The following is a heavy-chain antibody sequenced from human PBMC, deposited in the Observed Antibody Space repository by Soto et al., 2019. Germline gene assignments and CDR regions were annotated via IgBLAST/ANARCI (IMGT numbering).Heavy chain of an antibody. V-gene: IGHV3-66*01. J-gene: IGHJ3*02. CDR1: GLTVSRKY. CDR2: INVGDNT. D-gene: IGHD6-19*01. Sequence: EVQLVESGGSLVQSGGSLRLSCAASGLTVSRKYMTWVRQALGRGLEWVSIINVGDNTYYADSVKGRFTISRDESKNTLYLQMNSLRAEDTAVYYCARGMSSGWPYVFDIWGQGTTVTVSS. CDR3: ARGMSSGWPYVFDI.